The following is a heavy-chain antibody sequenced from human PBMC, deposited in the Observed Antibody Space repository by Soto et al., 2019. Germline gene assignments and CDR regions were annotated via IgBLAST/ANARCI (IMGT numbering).Heavy chain of an antibody. CDR1: GESISTNSYY. CDR3: ARDRPTKFGEPQGNFDI. CDR2: IYHNGNT. V-gene: IGHV4-31*03. D-gene: IGHD3-10*01. J-gene: IGHJ3*02. Sequence: SETLSLTCTVSGESISTNSYYWNWIRQHPGKGLEWIGYIYHNGNTYYNPSLRSRLTISVDTSTSQFSLNLNSVTAADTAVYYCARDRPTKFGEPQGNFDIWGQGTMVT.